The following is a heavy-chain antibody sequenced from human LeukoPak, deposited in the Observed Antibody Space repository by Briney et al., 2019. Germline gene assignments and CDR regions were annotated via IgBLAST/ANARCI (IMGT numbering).Heavy chain of an antibody. D-gene: IGHD3-22*01. Sequence: PGRSLRLSCAASGFTFSSYAMRWVRQAPGKGLEWVAVISYDGSNKYYADSVKGRFTISRDNSKNTLYLQMNSLRAEDTAVYYCARDRSQYYYDSSGSHYFDYWGQGTLVTVSS. V-gene: IGHV3-30*04. CDR2: ISYDGSNK. CDR3: ARDRSQYYYDSSGSHYFDY. CDR1: GFTFSSYA. J-gene: IGHJ4*02.